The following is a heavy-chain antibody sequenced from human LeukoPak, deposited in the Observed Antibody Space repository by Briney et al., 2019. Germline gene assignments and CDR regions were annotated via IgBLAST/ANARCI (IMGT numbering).Heavy chain of an antibody. J-gene: IGHJ4*02. Sequence: GGSLRLSCAASGFTFSDYYMRWIRQAPGEGLEWVSAINGGADSTYYADSVKGRFTISRDNSKNTLFLQMNSLRVEDTAVYYCAKWGAQSGNYRVVDCWGRGTLVTVSS. D-gene: IGHD3-10*01. CDR3: AKWGAQSGNYRVVDC. CDR2: INGGADST. V-gene: IGHV3-23*01. CDR1: GFTFSDYY.